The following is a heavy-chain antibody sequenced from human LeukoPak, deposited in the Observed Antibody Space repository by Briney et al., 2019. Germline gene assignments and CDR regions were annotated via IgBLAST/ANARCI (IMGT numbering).Heavy chain of an antibody. Sequence: SQTLSLTCTVSGGSISSGGYYWSWIRQHPGKGLEWIGYTYYSGSTYYNPSLKSRVTISVDTSKNQFSLKLSSVTAADTAVYYCARGSTLGQNFDYWGQGTLVTVSS. CDR1: GGSISSGGYY. CDR2: TYYSGST. V-gene: IGHV4-31*03. J-gene: IGHJ4*02. CDR3: ARGSTLGQNFDY. D-gene: IGHD5/OR15-5a*01.